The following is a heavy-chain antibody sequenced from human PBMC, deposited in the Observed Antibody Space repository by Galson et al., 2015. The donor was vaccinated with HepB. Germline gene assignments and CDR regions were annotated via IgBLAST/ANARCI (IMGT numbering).Heavy chain of an antibody. CDR3: AYTSVFGVPSIGY. D-gene: IGHD3-3*01. Sequence: SLRLSCAASGFTFNSYSMNWVRQAPGKGLEWVSYITSSSSTIYYADSVKGRFTISRDNANNSLYLQMNSLRAEDTAVYYCAYTSVFGVPSIGYWGQGTLVTVSS. J-gene: IGHJ4*02. V-gene: IGHV3-48*01. CDR2: ITSSSSTI. CDR1: GFTFNSYS.